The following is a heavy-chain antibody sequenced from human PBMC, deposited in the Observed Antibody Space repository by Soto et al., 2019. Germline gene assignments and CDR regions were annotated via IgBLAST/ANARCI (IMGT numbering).Heavy chain of an antibody. CDR2: IIPILGIA. D-gene: IGHD6-13*01. CDR1: GGTFSSYT. CDR3: ARGPPGSWSDY. Sequence: QVQLVQSGAEVKKPGSSVKVSCKASGGTFSSYTISWVRQAPGQGLEWMGRIIPILGIANYAQKFQGRVTITADKDPSTAYMELSSLRSEDTAVYYCARGPPGSWSDYWGQGTLVTVSS. J-gene: IGHJ4*02. V-gene: IGHV1-69*02.